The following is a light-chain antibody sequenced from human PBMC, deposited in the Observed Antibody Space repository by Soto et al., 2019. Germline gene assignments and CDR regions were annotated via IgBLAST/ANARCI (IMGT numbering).Light chain of an antibody. Sequence: QSALTQPSSVSGSPGQSITISCTGTSSDVGGYNYVSWYQQHPGKAPKLMIYEVSTRPSGVSNRFSGSKSGNTASLTISGLRAEDEADYYCSSYTSSSTRVFGGGTKLTVL. J-gene: IGLJ3*02. CDR3: SSYTSSSTRV. V-gene: IGLV2-14*01. CDR1: SSDVGGYNY. CDR2: EVS.